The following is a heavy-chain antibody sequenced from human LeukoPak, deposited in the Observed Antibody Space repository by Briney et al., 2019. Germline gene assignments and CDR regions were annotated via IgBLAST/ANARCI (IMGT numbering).Heavy chain of an antibody. Sequence: PGGSLRLSCAASGFTFSSYSMNWVRQAPGKGLEWVAVIWYDGSNKYYADSVKGRFTISRDNSKNTLYLQMNSLRAEDTAVYYCARLGGGQYYYYGMDVWGKGTTVTVSS. J-gene: IGHJ6*04. CDR3: ARLGGGQYYYYGMDV. CDR1: GFTFSSYS. CDR2: IWYDGSNK. V-gene: IGHV3-33*08. D-gene: IGHD2-15*01.